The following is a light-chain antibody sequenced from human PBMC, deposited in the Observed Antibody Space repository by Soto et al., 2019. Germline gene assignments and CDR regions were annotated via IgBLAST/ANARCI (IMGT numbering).Light chain of an antibody. Sequence: QSVLTQPASVSGSPGQSITIYCTGTSSDVGGYNYVSWYQQHPGKAPKLMLYEVSNRPSGVSNRFSGSKSGNTASLAISGLQAEDEADYYCSSYTSSSTYVLGTGTKVTVL. CDR2: EVS. CDR3: SSYTSSSTYV. V-gene: IGLV2-14*01. J-gene: IGLJ1*01. CDR1: SSDVGGYNY.